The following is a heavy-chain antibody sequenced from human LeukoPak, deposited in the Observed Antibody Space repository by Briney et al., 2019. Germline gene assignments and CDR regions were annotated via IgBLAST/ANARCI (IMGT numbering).Heavy chain of an antibody. CDR2: ISAYNGNT. CDR1: GYTFTSYG. CDR3: ARPYYDFWSGYYLDY. D-gene: IGHD3-3*01. J-gene: IGHJ4*02. Sequence: ASVKVSCEASGYTFTSYGISWVRQAPGQGLEWMGWISAYNGNTNYAQKLQGRVTMTTDTSTSTAYMELRSLRSDDTAVYYCARPYYDFWSGYYLDYWGQGTLVTVSS. V-gene: IGHV1-18*01.